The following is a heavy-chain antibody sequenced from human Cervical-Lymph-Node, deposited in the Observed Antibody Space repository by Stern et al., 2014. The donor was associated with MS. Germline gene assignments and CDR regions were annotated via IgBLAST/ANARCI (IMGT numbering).Heavy chain of an antibody. V-gene: IGHV1-18*01. J-gene: IGHJ4*02. Sequence: QVQLVQSGGEVKKPGASVKVSCKASGYTFTSYGINWVRQAPGQGLEWMGWISAYTGNTNYAQNFQGRVTLTTDTSTGTAYMELRSLRSDDTAVYYCARGGAVGGYSSFDYWGQGTLVTASS. CDR3: ARGGAVGGYSSFDY. D-gene: IGHD6-19*01. CDR1: GYTFTSYG. CDR2: ISAYTGNT.